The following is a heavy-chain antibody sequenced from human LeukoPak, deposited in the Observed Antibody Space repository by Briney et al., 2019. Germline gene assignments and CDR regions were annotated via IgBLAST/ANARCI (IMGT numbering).Heavy chain of an antibody. CDR2: INHSGGT. CDR3: ASDYPDLYGSGSSFDY. CDR1: GGSFSGYY. V-gene: IGHV4-34*01. Sequence: PSGTLSLTCAVYGGSFSGYYWSWIRQPPGKGLEWIGEINHSGGTNYNPSLKSRVTISVDTSKNQFSLKLSSVTAADTAVYYCASDYPDLYGSGSSFDYWGQGTLVTVSS. J-gene: IGHJ4*02. D-gene: IGHD3-10*01.